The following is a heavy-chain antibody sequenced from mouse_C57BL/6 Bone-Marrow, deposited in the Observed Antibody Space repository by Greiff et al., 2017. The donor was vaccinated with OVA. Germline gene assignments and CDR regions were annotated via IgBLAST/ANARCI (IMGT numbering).Heavy chain of an antibody. CDR2: IYPRSGNT. D-gene: IGHD1-1*01. V-gene: IGHV1-81*01. CDR3: ARRYYYGIWIAY. CDR1: GYTFTSYG. Sequence: VQLVESGAELARPGASVKLSCKASGYTFTSYGISWVKQRTGQGLEWIGEIYPRSGNTYYNEKFKGKATLTADKSYSTAYMELRSLTSEDSAVYVGARRYYYGIWIAYGGQGTLVTVSA. J-gene: IGHJ3*01.